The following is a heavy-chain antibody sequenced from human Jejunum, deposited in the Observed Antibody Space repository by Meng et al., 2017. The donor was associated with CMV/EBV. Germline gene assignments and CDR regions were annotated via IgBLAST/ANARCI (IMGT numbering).Heavy chain of an antibody. CDR1: GGSISSSNW. D-gene: IGHD6-19*01. CDR3: ASFPPPGKQWLVTDY. Sequence: QGQLQESGHGLVKPSGTLSLTCAVSGGSISSSNWWSWVRQPPGKGLEWIGEIYHSGSTNYNPSLKSRVTISVDKSKNQFSLKLSSVTAADTAVYYCASFPPPGKQWLVTDYWGQGTLVTVSS. J-gene: IGHJ4*02. V-gene: IGHV4-4*02. CDR2: IYHSGST.